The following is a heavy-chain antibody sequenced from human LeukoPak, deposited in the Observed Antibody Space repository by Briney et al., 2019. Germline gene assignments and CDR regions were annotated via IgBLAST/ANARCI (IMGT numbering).Heavy chain of an antibody. D-gene: IGHD2-2*02. J-gene: IGHJ3*02. CDR1: GGSISSHY. V-gene: IGHV4-4*07. CDR2: IYTSGST. CDR3: NTRTRAFDI. Sequence: RTSETLSLTCTVSGGSISSHYWSWIRQPAGKGLEWIGRIYTSGSTNYNPSLKSRVTMSVDTSKNQFSLKLSSVTAADTAVYYCNTRTRAFDIWGQGTMVTVSS.